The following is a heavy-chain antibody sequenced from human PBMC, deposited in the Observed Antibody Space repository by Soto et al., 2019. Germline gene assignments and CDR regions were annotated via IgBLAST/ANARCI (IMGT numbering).Heavy chain of an antibody. J-gene: IGHJ5*02. CDR1: GGSFSGYY. D-gene: IGHD6-13*01. CDR2: INHSGST. V-gene: IGHV4-34*01. CDR3: ARSSSSSWYFWFDP. Sequence: SETLSLTCAVSGGSFSGYYWSWIRQPPGKGLEWIGEINHSGSTNYNPSLKSRVTISVDTSKNQFSLKLSSVTAADTAVYYCARSSSSSWYFWFDPWGQGTLVTVSS.